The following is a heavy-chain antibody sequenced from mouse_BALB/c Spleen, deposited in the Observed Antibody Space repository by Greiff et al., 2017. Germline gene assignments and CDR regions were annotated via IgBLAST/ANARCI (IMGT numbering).Heavy chain of an antibody. V-gene: IGHV5-6*03. Sequence: EVKLVESGGGLVKPGGSLKLSCAASGFTFSSYAMSWVRQTPEKRLEWVATISDGGSYTYYPDSVKGRFTISRDNAKNNLYLQMSSLKSEDTAMYYCARGGLRSPYYAMDYWGQGTSVTVSS. J-gene: IGHJ4*01. CDR3: ARGGLRSPYYAMDY. CDR2: ISDGGSYT. D-gene: IGHD2-4*01. CDR1: GFTFSSYA.